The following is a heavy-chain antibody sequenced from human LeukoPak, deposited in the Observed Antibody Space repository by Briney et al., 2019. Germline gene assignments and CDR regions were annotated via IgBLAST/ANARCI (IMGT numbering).Heavy chain of an antibody. CDR3: ARAVTYFYGSVTYDWFDP. J-gene: IGHJ5*02. CDR1: GFTFSSYW. Sequence: GGSLRLSCAASGFTFSSYWMHWVRQTPGKGLVWVSRIKSDGSTIYADSEKGRFTISRDNARNTLYLQMNSLRVEDTAMYYCARAVTYFYGSVTYDWFDPWGQGTLVTVSS. D-gene: IGHD3-10*01. CDR2: IKSDGST. V-gene: IGHV3-74*01.